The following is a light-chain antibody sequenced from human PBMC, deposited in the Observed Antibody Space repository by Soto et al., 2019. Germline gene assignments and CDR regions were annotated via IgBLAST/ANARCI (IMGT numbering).Light chain of an antibody. CDR1: QSIGRW. CDR2: DAS. V-gene: IGKV1-5*01. CDR3: QQFYDLPIT. J-gene: IGKJ5*01. Sequence: DIQMTQSPSTLSAFVGDRVTITCRASQSIGRWLAWYQQKPGKAPKLLIYDASKLQTGVPSRFSGRGSGKDFTFTISSLQPDDSGTYYCQQFYDLPITFGQGTRLEIK.